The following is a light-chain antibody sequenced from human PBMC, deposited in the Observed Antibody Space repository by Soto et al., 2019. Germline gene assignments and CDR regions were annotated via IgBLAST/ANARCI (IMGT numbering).Light chain of an antibody. V-gene: IGKV3-20*01. CDR1: QTVSFSY. Sequence: EIVLTQSPGTLSLSPGDRATLSCWASQTVSFSYLAWYQQKPGQAPRLLIYGASSRATGIPDRFSGSESGTDFNLTISRLEPEDFAVYYCQQYGSSPLTFGGGTKVEIK. J-gene: IGKJ4*01. CDR3: QQYGSSPLT. CDR2: GAS.